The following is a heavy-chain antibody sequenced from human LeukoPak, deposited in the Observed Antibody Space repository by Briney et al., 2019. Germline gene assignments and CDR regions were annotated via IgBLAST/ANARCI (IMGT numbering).Heavy chain of an antibody. CDR2: ISTSSSHI. CDR3: ARDYDEGY. Sequence: GGSLRLSCAASGFTFSTYSMNWVRQAPGKGLEWVSSISTSSSHIYYADSVEGRFTISRDNAKNSLYLQMHSLRAEDTAVYYCARDYDEGYWGQGTLVTVSS. D-gene: IGHD5-12*01. J-gene: IGHJ4*02. CDR1: GFTFSTYS. V-gene: IGHV3-21*01.